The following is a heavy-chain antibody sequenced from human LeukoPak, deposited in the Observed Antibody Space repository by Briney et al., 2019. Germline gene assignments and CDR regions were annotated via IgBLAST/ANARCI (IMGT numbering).Heavy chain of an antibody. V-gene: IGHV3-7*03. D-gene: IGHD6-19*01. CDR1: GFTFSNYW. CDR3: AREHAVAGTSWFDP. Sequence: PGGSLRLSCAASGFTFSNYWMGWVRQAPGKRLEWVANIKQDGSEKYYVDSVKGRFTISRDNAKNSLYLQMNSLRAEDTAVYYCAREHAVAGTSWFDPWGQGTLVTVSS. J-gene: IGHJ5*02. CDR2: IKQDGSEK.